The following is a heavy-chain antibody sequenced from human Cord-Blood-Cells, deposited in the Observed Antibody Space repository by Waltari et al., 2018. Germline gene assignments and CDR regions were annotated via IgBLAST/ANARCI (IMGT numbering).Heavy chain of an antibody. V-gene: IGHV1-69*01. CDR2: IIPIFGTA. J-gene: IGHJ5*01. CDR1: AGILSSEA. D-gene: IGHD3-22*01. CDR3: AVGSSGWFDY. Sequence: QGQLVQSGAVVEKPGSSVQVPGTPSAGILSSEATSWVRQAPGKGHEWMGAIIPIFGTANYAQKFQSRKKITSEQFTSPAYMELSRLCSEDPAVYYLAVGSSGWFDYWGQGTMVTVSS.